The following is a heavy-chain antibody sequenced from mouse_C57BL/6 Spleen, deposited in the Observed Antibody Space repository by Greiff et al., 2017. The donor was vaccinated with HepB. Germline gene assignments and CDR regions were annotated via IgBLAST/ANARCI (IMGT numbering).Heavy chain of an antibody. CDR2: IDPSDSYT. Sequence: QVQLQQPGAELVKPGASVKLSCKASGYTFTSYWMQWVKQRPGQGLEWIGEIDPSDSYTNYNQKFKGKATLTVDTSSSTAYMQRSSLTSEDSAVYVCARGIPHFDSWGQGTTLTVSS. CDR3: ARGIPHFDS. J-gene: IGHJ2*01. CDR1: GYTFTSYW. V-gene: IGHV1-50*01.